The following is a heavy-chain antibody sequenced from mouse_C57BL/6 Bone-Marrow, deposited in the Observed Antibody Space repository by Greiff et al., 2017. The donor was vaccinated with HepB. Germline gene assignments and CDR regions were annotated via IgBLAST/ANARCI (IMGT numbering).Heavy chain of an antibody. CDR3: ARVGDN. Sequence: VQLKQSGPGLVKPSQSLSLTCSVTGYSITSGYYWNWIRQFPGNKLEWMGYISYDGSNNYNPSLKNRISIPRDTSKNQFFLRWNTVTTEDTATYYCARVGDNWGQGTSVTVSS. CDR2: ISYDGSN. J-gene: IGHJ4*01. CDR1: GYSITSGYY. V-gene: IGHV3-6*01.